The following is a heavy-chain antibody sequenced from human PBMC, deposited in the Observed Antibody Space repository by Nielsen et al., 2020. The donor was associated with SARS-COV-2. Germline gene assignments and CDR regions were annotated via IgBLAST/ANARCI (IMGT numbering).Heavy chain of an antibody. Sequence: GESLKISCAASGFTFSSYAMHWVRQAPGKGLEWVAVISYDGSNKYYADSVKGRFTISRDNSKNTLYLQMNSLRAEDTALYHCARLPGGYDSSGYPDYWGQGTLVTVSS. CDR2: ISYDGSNK. J-gene: IGHJ4*02. CDR1: GFTFSSYA. CDR3: ARLPGGYDSSGYPDY. V-gene: IGHV3-30*04. D-gene: IGHD3-22*01.